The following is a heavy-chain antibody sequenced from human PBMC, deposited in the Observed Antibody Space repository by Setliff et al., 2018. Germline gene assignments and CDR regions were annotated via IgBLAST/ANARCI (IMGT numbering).Heavy chain of an antibody. Sequence: SETLSLTCTVYGGSFSNYYWSWIRQPPGKGLEWSGEINHSGSTNYNSSLTSRVTISVDTSKNQFSLKLSSVTAADTAVYYCARHLWGRYMAESSDYFDYWGQGSLVTVSS. D-gene: IGHD3-3*02. CDR1: GGSFSNYY. V-gene: IGHV4-34*01. J-gene: IGHJ4*02. CDR2: INHSGST. CDR3: ARHLWGRYMAESSDYFDY.